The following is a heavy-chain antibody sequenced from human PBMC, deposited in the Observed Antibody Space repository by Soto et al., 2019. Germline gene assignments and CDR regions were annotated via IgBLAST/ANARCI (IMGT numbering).Heavy chain of an antibody. Sequence: QVQLVQSGAEVKKPGSSVKVSCKASGGTFSSYAISWVRQAPGQGLEWMGGIIPIFGTANYAQKFQGRVTITADESTSTAYMELSSLRSEDTAVYYCARDYAYSNYLSYYYYGIDVWGQGTTVTVSS. D-gene: IGHD4-4*01. CDR2: IIPIFGTA. CDR3: ARDYAYSNYLSYYYYGIDV. J-gene: IGHJ6*02. V-gene: IGHV1-69*01. CDR1: GGTFSSYA.